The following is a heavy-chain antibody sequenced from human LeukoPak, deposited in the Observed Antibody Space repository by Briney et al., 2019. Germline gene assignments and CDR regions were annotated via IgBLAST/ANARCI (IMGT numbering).Heavy chain of an antibody. D-gene: IGHD1-14*01. CDR1: GYTFTTYD. CDR3: ARNRETDAFDV. V-gene: IGHV1-8*01. CDR2: INPNSGNT. J-gene: IGHJ3*01. Sequence: ASVKVFCKPSGYTFTTYDINWVRQATGQGLEWIGWINPNSGNTDRAQKFQGRVTMTTNTSIGTVYMELSSLRSEDTAVYFCARNRETDAFDVWGQGTMVTVSS.